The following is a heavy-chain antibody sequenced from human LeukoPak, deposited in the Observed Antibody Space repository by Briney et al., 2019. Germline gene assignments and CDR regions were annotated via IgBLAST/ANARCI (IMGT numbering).Heavy chain of an antibody. CDR1: GYTFTSNY. J-gene: IGHJ4*02. Sequence: ASVKVSCKASGYTFTSNYIHWVRQAPGQGLEWMGMIYPRDGSTGYAQKFQGRVTVTRDTSTGTVHMELSGLRSEDTAVYYCARDQEGFDYWGQGTLVTVSS. CDR3: ARDQEGFDY. V-gene: IGHV1-46*01. CDR2: IYPRDGST.